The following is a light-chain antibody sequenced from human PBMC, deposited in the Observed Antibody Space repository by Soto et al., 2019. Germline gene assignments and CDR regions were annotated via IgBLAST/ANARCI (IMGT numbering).Light chain of an antibody. CDR3: QSYDSSYV. V-gene: IGLV1-40*01. CDR2: GNS. CDR1: SSNIGAGYD. Sequence: SVLTQPPTVTVATGQRVTISRTRSSSNIGAGYDVHWYQQLPGTAPKLLIYGNSNRPSGVPDRFSGSKSGTSASLAITGLQAEDEADYYCQSYDSSYVFGTGTKVTVL. J-gene: IGLJ1*01.